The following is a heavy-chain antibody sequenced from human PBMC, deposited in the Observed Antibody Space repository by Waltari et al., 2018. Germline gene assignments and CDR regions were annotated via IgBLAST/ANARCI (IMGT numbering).Heavy chain of an antibody. D-gene: IGHD2-8*02. CDR1: GGSLTSIAYY. CDR2: IYYSGSA. Sequence: QLQLQESGPGLLKPSETLSLTCSVSGGSLTSIAYYWGWIRQPPGKGLEWIGSIYYSGSAYYNPSVKNRVTISVDTTKNQFSLRLYSVTAADTAVYYCARLVGSYYFHMDVWGKGTTVVISS. CDR3: ARLVGSYYFHMDV. J-gene: IGHJ6*03. V-gene: IGHV4-39*07.